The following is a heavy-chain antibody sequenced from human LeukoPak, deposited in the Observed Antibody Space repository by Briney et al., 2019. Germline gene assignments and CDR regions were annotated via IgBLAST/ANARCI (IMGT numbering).Heavy chain of an antibody. V-gene: IGHV3-23*01. CDR3: AKGSAYYYDSSGYYY. CDR2: ISGSGGRI. CDR1: GFTFSSYA. D-gene: IGHD3-22*01. J-gene: IGHJ4*02. Sequence: GGSLRLSCAASGFTFSSYAISWVRQAPGKGLEWVSAISGSGGRIYYADSVKGRFTISRDNSKNTLYLQMNSLRAEDTAVYYCAKGSAYYYDSSGYYYWGQGTLVTVPS.